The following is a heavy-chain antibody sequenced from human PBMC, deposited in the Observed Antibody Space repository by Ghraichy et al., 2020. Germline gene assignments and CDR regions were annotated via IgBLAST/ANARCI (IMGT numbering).Heavy chain of an antibody. CDR1: RFNFSNYA. CDR3: AKLFPRIVVVPAAGMDV. Sequence: TLSLTCAASRFNFSNYAMTWVRQAPGKGLEWVSAISGSGGSTYYADSGKGRFTISRDYSKNTLYLQMNSLRAEDTAVYYCAKLFPRIVVVPAAGMDVWGQGTTVTVSS. CDR2: ISGSGGST. J-gene: IGHJ6*02. D-gene: IGHD2-2*01. V-gene: IGHV3-23*01.